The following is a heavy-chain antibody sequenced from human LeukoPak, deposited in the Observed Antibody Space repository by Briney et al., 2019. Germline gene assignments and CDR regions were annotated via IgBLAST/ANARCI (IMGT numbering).Heavy chain of an antibody. V-gene: IGHV3-7*04. CDR2: INQDGSEK. Sequence: GGSLRLACAASGITFRNSWMSWVRQAPGKGLEWVANINQDGSEKYYVDSVKGRLTISRDNAKNSLYPQMNSLRAEDTAVYYCARAGYGYLDYWGLGTLVTVSS. CDR3: ARAGYGYLDY. D-gene: IGHD4-17*01. J-gene: IGHJ4*02. CDR1: GITFRNSW.